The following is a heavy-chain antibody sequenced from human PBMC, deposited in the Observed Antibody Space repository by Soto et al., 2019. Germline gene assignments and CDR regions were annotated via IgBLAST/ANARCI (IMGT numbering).Heavy chain of an antibody. D-gene: IGHD3-22*01. V-gene: IGHV1-18*01. CDR1: GYTFTSYG. J-gene: IGHJ6*02. Sequence: ASVKVSCKASGYTFTSYGISWVRQAPGQGLEWMGWISAYNGNTNYAQKLQGRVTMTTDTSTSTAYMELRSLRSDDTAVYYCARVRGLFYDSSGYYNYYYGMDVGGQGTTVT. CDR3: ARVRGLFYDSSGYYNYYYGMDV. CDR2: ISAYNGNT.